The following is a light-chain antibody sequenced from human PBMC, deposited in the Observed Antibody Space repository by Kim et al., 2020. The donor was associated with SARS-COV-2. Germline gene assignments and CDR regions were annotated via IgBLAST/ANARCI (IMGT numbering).Light chain of an antibody. CDR2: GKN. Sequence: ALGQTVRITCQGDSLRSYYASWYQQKPGQAPVLVIYGKNNRPSGIPDRFSGSSSGNTASLTLTGAQAEDEADYYCNSRDSSGNRLVFGGGTQLTVL. CDR3: NSRDSSGNRLV. CDR1: SLRSYY. V-gene: IGLV3-19*01. J-gene: IGLJ3*02.